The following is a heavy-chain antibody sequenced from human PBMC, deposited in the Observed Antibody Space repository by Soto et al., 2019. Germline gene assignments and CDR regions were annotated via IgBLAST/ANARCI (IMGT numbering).Heavy chain of an antibody. CDR1: GYTFTSYG. J-gene: IGHJ5*02. CDR3: ARVYYYGSGSYPDGFDP. V-gene: IGHV1-18*01. D-gene: IGHD3-10*01. CDR2: ISAYNGNT. Sequence: VASVKGSCKASGYTFTSYGISWVRQAPGQGLEWMGWISAYNGNTNYAQKLQGRVTMTTDTSTSTAYMELRSLRSDDAAVYYYARVYYYGSGSYPDGFDPWGQGTLVTVS.